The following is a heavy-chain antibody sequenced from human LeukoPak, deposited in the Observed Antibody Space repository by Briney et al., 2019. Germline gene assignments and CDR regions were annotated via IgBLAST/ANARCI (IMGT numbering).Heavy chain of an antibody. CDR1: GFTFCSYT. CDR3: ARDPSNYGSGSYRQGY. V-gene: IGHV3-21*01. CDR2: ISSSSSYI. Sequence: VGSLRLSRAASGFTFCSYTMNWVRQAPGKGLEWVSSISSSSSYIYYADSVKGRFTISRDNAKNSLYLQMNSLRAEDTAVYYCARDPSNYGSGSYRQGYWGQGTLVTVSS. J-gene: IGHJ4*02. D-gene: IGHD3-10*01.